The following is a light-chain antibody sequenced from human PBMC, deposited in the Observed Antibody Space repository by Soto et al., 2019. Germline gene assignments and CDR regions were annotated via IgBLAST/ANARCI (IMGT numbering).Light chain of an antibody. CDR1: QSLLHSNGYNY. CDR3: MQALQTPL. Sequence: DIVMTQSPLSLPVTPGEPASISCRSSQSLLHSNGYNYLDWYLQKPGQSPQLLIHLGSNRASGVPHRFGGSGSGTDFTLKISRVEAEDVEVYYCMQALQTPLFGPGTKVDIK. J-gene: IGKJ3*01. V-gene: IGKV2-28*01. CDR2: LGS.